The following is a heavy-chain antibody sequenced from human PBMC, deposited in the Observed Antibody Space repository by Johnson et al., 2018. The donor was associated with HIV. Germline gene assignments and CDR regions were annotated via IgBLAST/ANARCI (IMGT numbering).Heavy chain of an antibody. CDR1: TFSVSSNS. D-gene: IGHD6-13*01. V-gene: IGHV3-66*01. CDR3: AKDWARIAAAQFDI. J-gene: IGHJ3*02. Sequence: VQLVESGGGLVRPGGSLRLSCAPSTFSVSSNSMTWVRQAPGKGLEWISVIYSGGSSYYADSVKGRFSISRDNSKNTLYLQMNSLRAEDTAVYYCAKDWARIAAAQFDIWGEGTMVTVSS. CDR2: IYSGGSS.